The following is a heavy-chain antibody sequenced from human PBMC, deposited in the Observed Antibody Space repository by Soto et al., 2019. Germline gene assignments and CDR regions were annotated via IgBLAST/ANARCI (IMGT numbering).Heavy chain of an antibody. CDR2: ISYDGSNK. CDR3: ASLLDWFDP. CDR1: GFTFSSYG. D-gene: IGHD1-26*01. V-gene: IGHV3-30*03. J-gene: IGHJ5*02. Sequence: QVQLVESGGGVVQPGRSLRLSCAASGFTFSSYGMHWVRQAPGKGLEWVAVISYDGSNKYYADSVKGRFTISRDNSKNTLYLQMNSLRAEDTAVYYCASLLDWFDPWGQGTLVTVSS.